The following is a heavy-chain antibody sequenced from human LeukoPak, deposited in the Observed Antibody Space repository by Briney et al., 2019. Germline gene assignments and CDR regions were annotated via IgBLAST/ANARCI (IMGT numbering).Heavy chain of an antibody. J-gene: IGHJ4*02. CDR2: INANSGGT. Sequence: ASVKVSCQASGYTFTGYYMHWVRQAPGQGREWMGWINANSGGTNYAQKFQGRVTMTRDTSISTAYMELSRLRSDDTAVYYCARAEGAHFDWLLFWGQGTLVTVSS. D-gene: IGHD3-9*01. CDR3: ARAEGAHFDWLLF. CDR1: GYTFTGYY. V-gene: IGHV1-2*02.